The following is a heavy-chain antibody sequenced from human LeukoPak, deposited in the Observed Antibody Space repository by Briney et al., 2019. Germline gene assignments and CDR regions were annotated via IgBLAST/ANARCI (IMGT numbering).Heavy chain of an antibody. CDR2: ISDTGNT. CDR1: GFTFSDAW. V-gene: IGHV3-23*01. J-gene: IGHJ4*02. D-gene: IGHD2-15*01. CDR3: AKAPVTTCRGAFCYPFDY. Sequence: GGSLRLSCAASGFTFSDAWMSWVRQAPGKGLEWVSAISDTGNTYHADSVKGRFTISRDSSKNTLFLQMNRLRPEDAAVYYCAKAPVTTCRGAFCYPFDYWGLGTLVTVSS.